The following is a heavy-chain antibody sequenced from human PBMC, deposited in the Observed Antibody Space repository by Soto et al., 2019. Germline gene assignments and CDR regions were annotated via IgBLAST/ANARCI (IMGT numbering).Heavy chain of an antibody. J-gene: IGHJ6*03. Sequence: GGSLRLSCAASGFTFSSYGMHWVRQAPGKGLEWVAVIWYDGSNKYYADSVKGRFTISRDNSKNTLYLQMNSLRAEDTAVYYCARDKDNYYYYMDVWGKGTTVTVSS. CDR2: IWYDGSNK. CDR3: ARDKDNYYYYMDV. CDR1: GFTFSSYG. V-gene: IGHV3-33*01.